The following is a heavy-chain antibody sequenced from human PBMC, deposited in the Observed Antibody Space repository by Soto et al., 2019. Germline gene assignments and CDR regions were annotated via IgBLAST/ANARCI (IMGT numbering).Heavy chain of an antibody. CDR1: GFAFSSYG. Sequence: GGSLRLSCAASGFAFSSYGMHWVRQAPGKGLEWVAVIWYDGSNKYYADSVKGRFTISRDNSKNTLYLQMNSLRAEDTAVYYCARAATIFGHPRAVESPDLDYWGQGTLVTVSS. V-gene: IGHV3-33*01. J-gene: IGHJ4*02. CDR3: ARAATIFGHPRAVESPDLDY. CDR2: IWYDGSNK. D-gene: IGHD3-3*01.